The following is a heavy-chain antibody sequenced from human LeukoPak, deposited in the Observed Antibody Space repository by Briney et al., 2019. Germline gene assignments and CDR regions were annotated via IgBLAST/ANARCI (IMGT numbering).Heavy chain of an antibody. CDR3: ARELLLWFGESYGMDV. CDR1: VYTFTSYG. D-gene: IGHD3-10*01. CDR2: ISAYNGNT. V-gene: IGHV1-18*01. J-gene: IGHJ6*02. Sequence: GASVKVSCKASVYTFTSYGISGVRQAPGQGLEWMGWISAYNGNTNYAQRLQGRVTMTTDTSTSTAYMELRSLRSDDTAVYYCARELLLWFGESYGMDVWGQGNTVTVSS.